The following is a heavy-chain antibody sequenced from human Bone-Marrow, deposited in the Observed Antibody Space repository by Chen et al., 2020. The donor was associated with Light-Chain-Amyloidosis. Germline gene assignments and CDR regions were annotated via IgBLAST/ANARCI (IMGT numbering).Heavy chain of an antibody. CDR2: LSAGGSLT. V-gene: IGHV3-23*01. CDR1: GFAFSSYA. J-gene: IGHJ4*02. CDR3: AKNRATAVAGVVDY. D-gene: IGHD6-19*01. Sequence: EVQMLESGGGLVQHGGSLRRSCAGSGFAFSSYAMTWVRQAPGKGLEWVAGLSAGGSLTYYADFAKGRFTISRDNSDNTLYLQMNSLRAEDTAIYYCAKNRATAVAGVVDYWGQGTLVTVSS.